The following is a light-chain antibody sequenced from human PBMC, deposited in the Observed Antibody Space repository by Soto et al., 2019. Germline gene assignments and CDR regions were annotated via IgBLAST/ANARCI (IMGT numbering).Light chain of an antibody. CDR2: GAS. J-gene: IGKJ1*01. CDR3: QQYNNWPLT. V-gene: IGKV3-15*01. Sequence: EIVMTQSPDTLSVSPGERATISCRASQSVSSNLAWYQQKPGQAPRLLIYGASTRATGIPARFSGSGSGTEFTLSISSLQSEDFAVYYCQQYNNWPLTFGQGTKVEIK. CDR1: QSVSSN.